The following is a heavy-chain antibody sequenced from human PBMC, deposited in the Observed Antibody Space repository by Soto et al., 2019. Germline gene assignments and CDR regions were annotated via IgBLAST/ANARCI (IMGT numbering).Heavy chain of an antibody. J-gene: IGHJ4*02. CDR2: ISSSSSTI. CDR1: GFTFSSYS. CDR3: ARAPYYYGSGSSYYFDY. Sequence: GGSLRLSCAASGFTFSSYSMNWVRQAPGKGLEWVSYISSSSSTIYYADSVKGRFTISRDNAKNSLYLQMNSLRDEDTAVYYCARAPYYYGSGSSYYFDYWGQGTLVTVSS. D-gene: IGHD3-10*01. V-gene: IGHV3-48*02.